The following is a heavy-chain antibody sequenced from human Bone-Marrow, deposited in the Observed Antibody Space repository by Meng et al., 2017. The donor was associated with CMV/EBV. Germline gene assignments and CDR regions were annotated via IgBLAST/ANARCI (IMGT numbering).Heavy chain of an antibody. CDR3: ARDDRGSLRP. Sequence: GESLKISCAASGFTFSSYDMHWVRQATGKGLEWVSAIGTAGDTYYPGSVKGRFTISRENAKNSLYLQMNSLRAGDTAVYYCARDDRGSLRPWGQGTLVTVSS. J-gene: IGHJ5*02. CDR1: GFTFSSYD. CDR2: IGTAGDT. D-gene: IGHD1-26*01. V-gene: IGHV3-13*01.